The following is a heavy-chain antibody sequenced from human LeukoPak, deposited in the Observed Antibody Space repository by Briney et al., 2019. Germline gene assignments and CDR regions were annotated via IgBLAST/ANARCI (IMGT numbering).Heavy chain of an antibody. Sequence: PGGSLRLSCAASGFTFSSYAMSWVRRAPGKGLEWVSGISGSGGSTYHADSAKGRFTISRVNSKNTLYLQMNSLRAEDTAVYYCAKGPYYDILTGKLRRGYFDYWGQGTLVTVSS. CDR3: AKGPYYDILTGKLRRGYFDY. CDR1: GFTFSSYA. D-gene: IGHD3-9*01. CDR2: ISGSGGST. V-gene: IGHV3-23*01. J-gene: IGHJ4*02.